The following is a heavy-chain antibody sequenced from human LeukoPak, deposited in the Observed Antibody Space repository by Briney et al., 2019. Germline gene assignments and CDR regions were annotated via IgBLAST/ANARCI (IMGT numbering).Heavy chain of an antibody. J-gene: IGHJ6*03. CDR1: GFTFSSYA. D-gene: IGHD2-21*02. CDR2: ISGSCGST. CDR3: AKLGGDHKYYYYYMDV. V-gene: IGHV3-23*01. Sequence: GSLRLSCAASGFTFSSYAMSWVGQAPGKGVEWVSAISGSCGSTSYAVSVNGPFTISRDTSKNTLYLQMNSLRAEDTAVYYCAKLGGDHKYYYYYMDVWGKGTTVTVSS.